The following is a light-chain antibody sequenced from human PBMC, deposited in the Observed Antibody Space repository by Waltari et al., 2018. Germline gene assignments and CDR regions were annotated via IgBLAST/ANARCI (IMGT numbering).Light chain of an antibody. CDR2: RNN. CDR3: AAWDDSLSGWV. CDR1: SSNIGSNY. V-gene: IGLV1-47*01. Sequence: QSVLTQPPSASGTPGQRVTISCSGSSSNIGSNYVYWYQQVQGTAPKHLIHRNNQRPEEFPDRCSGSKSGTSASLAISGLRSEDEADYYCAAWDDSLSGWVLGGGTKLTVL. J-gene: IGLJ3*02.